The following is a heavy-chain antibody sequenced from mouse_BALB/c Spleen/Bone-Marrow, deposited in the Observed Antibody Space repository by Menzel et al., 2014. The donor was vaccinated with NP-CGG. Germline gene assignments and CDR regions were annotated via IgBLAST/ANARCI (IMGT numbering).Heavy chain of an antibody. Sequence: VQLQQSGGGLVQPGGSRKLSCAVSGFTFSSFGMHWVRQAPEKGLEWVAYISSGSTAIFYADTVKGRFTISRDNPKNTLFLQMTSLRSEDTAMYYCTRGGNWDDFDVWGAGTTVTVSS. CDR1: GFTFSSFG. D-gene: IGHD4-1*01. CDR3: TRGGNWDDFDV. V-gene: IGHV5-17*02. CDR2: ISSGSTAI. J-gene: IGHJ1*01.